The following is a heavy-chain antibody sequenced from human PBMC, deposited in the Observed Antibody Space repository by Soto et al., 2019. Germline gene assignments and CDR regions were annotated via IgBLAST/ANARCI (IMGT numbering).Heavy chain of an antibody. CDR1: GYTFTSYG. V-gene: IGHV1-8*02. CDR3: ARVGYYYYYYMDV. Sequence: ASVKVSCKASGYTFTSYGISWVRQAPGQGLEWMGWMNPNSGNTDYAQKFQGRVTMTRNTSISTAYMELSSLRSEDTAVYYCARVGYYYYYYMDVWGKGTTVTVSS. J-gene: IGHJ6*03. CDR2: MNPNSGNT.